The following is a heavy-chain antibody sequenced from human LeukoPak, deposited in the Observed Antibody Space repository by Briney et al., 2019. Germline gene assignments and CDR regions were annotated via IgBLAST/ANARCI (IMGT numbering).Heavy chain of an antibody. Sequence: PSETLSLTCTVSGYSISSSYYWGWIRQPPGKGLEWIGSTYHSGSTYYNPSLKSRVTISVDTSKNQFSLKLRSVTAADTAMYYCARLWSTDCSGGSCPHQPNSWDQGTLVTVSS. CDR2: TYHSGST. CDR3: ARLWSTDCSGGSCPHQPNS. CDR1: GYSISSSYY. V-gene: IGHV4-38-2*02. D-gene: IGHD2-15*01. J-gene: IGHJ4*02.